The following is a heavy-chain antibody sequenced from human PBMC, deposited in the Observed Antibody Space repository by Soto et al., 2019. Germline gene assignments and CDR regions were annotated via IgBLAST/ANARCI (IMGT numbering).Heavy chain of an antibody. J-gene: IGHJ6*02. CDR2: INHSGST. V-gene: IGHV4-34*01. CDR3: AKGQWFPRGYGMDV. D-gene: IGHD3-22*01. Sequence: SETLSLTCAVYGGSFSGYYWSWIRQPPGKGLEWIGEINHSGSTNDNPSLKSRVTISVDTSKNQFSLKLSSVTAADTAVYYCAKGQWFPRGYGMDVWGRGTTVTVSS. CDR1: GGSFSGYY.